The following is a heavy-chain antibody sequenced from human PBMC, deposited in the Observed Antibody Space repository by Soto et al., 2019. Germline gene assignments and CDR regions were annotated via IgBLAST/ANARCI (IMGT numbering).Heavy chain of an antibody. CDR1: GFTFSNAW. CDR2: SKSKTDGGTT. CDR3: TTDDASYDFWSGYYIFDY. V-gene: IGHV3-15*07. J-gene: IGHJ4*02. Sequence: GGSLRLSCAASGFTFSNAWMNWVRQAPGKGLEWVGRSKSKTDGGTTDYAAPVKGRFTISRDDSKNTLYLQMNSLTTEDTAVYYCTTDDASYDFWSGYYIFDYWGQGTLVTVSS. D-gene: IGHD3-3*01.